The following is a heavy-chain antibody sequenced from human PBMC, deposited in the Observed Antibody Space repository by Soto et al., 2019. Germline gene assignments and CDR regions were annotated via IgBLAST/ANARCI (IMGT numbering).Heavy chain of an antibody. CDR1: GYTLTELS. D-gene: IGHD3-3*01. CDR3: AAVPVLRFLKWLPAYFDY. Sequence: ASVKVSCKVSGYTLTELSMHWVRQAPGKGLEWMGGFDPEDGETIYAQKFQGRVTMTEDMSTGTAYMELSSLRSEDTAVYYCAAVPVLRFLKWLPAYFDYWGQGTLVTVSS. V-gene: IGHV1-24*01. J-gene: IGHJ4*02. CDR2: FDPEDGET.